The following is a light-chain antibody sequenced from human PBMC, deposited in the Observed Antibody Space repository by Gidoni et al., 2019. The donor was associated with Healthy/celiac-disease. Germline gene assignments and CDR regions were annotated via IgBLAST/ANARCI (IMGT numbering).Light chain of an antibody. J-gene: IGKJ1*01. V-gene: IGKV3-11*01. CDR3: QQRSNWPWT. CDR1: QSVSSY. Sequence: EIVLTQSPATLSLSPGERATLSCRASQSVSSYLAWYQQKPGQAPRLLIYDASNRAPGIPARFSGSVSGTDFTLTISSLEPEDFAVYYCQQRSNWPWTFGQGTKVEIK. CDR2: DAS.